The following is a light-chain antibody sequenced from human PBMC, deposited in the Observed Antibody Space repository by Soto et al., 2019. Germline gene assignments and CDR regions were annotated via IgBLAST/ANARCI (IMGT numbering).Light chain of an antibody. J-gene: IGKJ4*01. Sequence: DIVMTQSPDSLAVSLGERATINCKSSQSVLYSSNNKNYLAWYQQKPGQPPKLLIYWASTREYGVPDRFSGSWTGTDFTLTISSMQAEDVAVYYCQQYYSTPLTCGGGTKVEIK. CDR3: QQYYSTPLT. V-gene: IGKV4-1*01. CDR1: QSVLYSSNNKNY. CDR2: WAS.